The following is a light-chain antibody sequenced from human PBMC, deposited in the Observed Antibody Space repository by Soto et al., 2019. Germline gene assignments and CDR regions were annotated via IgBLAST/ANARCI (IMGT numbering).Light chain of an antibody. CDR2: EVS. Sequence: QSALTQPASVSGSPGQSITISCTGTSSDFGSYNLVSWYQHHPGKAPKLMIYEVSERPSGVSNRFSGSKSGNTASLTISGLQAEDEADYYCCSYAGRTTPYVFGTGTKVTV. V-gene: IGLV2-23*02. J-gene: IGLJ1*01. CDR3: CSYAGRTTPYV. CDR1: SSDFGSYNL.